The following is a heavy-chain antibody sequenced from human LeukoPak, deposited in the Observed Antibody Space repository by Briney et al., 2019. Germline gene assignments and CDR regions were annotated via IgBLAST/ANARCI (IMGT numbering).Heavy chain of an antibody. Sequence: ASVKVSCKTSGGTFTSYAITWVRQAPGQGLEWMRKIIPISGTTNYAQKFQGRVTFTADESTSTAYMELSSLRSEDTALYYCARNLRLGGNWFDPWGQGTLVTVSS. D-gene: IGHD1-26*01. CDR2: IIPISGTT. CDR1: GGTFTSYA. V-gene: IGHV1-69*13. CDR3: ARNLRLGGNWFDP. J-gene: IGHJ5*02.